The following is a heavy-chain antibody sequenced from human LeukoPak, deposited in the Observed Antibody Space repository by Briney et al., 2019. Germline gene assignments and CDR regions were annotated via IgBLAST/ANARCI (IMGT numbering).Heavy chain of an antibody. CDR2: IYYSGST. D-gene: IGHD3-22*01. CDR3: ARWVNYYDSSGYPWLDY. CDR1: GDSISSSSYS. Sequence: SETLSLTCTVSGDSISSSSYSWGWIRQPPGKGLEWIGYIYYSGSTNYNPSLKSRVTISVDTSKNQFSLKLSSVTAADTAVYYCARWVNYYDSSGYPWLDYWGQGTLVTVSS. J-gene: IGHJ4*02. V-gene: IGHV4-61*05.